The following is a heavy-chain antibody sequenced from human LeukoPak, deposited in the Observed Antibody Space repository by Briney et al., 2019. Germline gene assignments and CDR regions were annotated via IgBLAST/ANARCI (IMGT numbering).Heavy chain of an antibody. D-gene: IGHD3-10*01. CDR2: TYYRAKWHN. CDR1: GDSVSINSAA. CDR3: ARGYYYGSGSYYPWFDY. V-gene: IGHV6-1*01. J-gene: IGHJ4*02. Sequence: SQALSLTCAISGDSVSINSAAWNWIRQSPARGLEWVVRTYYRAKWHNDYAVSVKSRITTKPDTSKTQFSMQMTSVTPKDTAVYYCARGYYYGSGSYYPWFDYWGQGNLVTVSS.